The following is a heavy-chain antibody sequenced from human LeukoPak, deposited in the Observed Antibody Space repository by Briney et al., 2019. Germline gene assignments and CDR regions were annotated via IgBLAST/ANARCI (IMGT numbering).Heavy chain of an antibody. CDR3: ARAGYYYATREYYFDY. CDR1: GGSISSYY. V-gene: IGHV4-4*07. J-gene: IGHJ4*02. CDR2: IYTSGST. Sequence: PSETLSLTCTVSGGSISSYYWSWIRQPAGKGLEWIGHIYTSGSTNYNPSLKSRVTMSIDTSKNQFSLELSSVTAADTAVYYCARAGYYYATREYYFDYWGQGTLVTVSS. D-gene: IGHD3-10*01.